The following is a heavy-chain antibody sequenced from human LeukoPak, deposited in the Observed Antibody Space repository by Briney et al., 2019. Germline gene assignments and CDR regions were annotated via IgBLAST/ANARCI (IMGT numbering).Heavy chain of an antibody. J-gene: IGHJ4*02. Sequence: SETLSLTCAVYGGSFSGYYWSWIRQPPGKGLEWIGEINHSGSTNYNPSLKSRVTISVDTSKNQFSLKLSSVTAADTAVYYCARGTPSGGFDYWGQGTLITVSS. V-gene: IGHV4-34*01. D-gene: IGHD3-16*01. CDR2: INHSGST. CDR1: GGSFSGYY. CDR3: ARGTPSGGFDY.